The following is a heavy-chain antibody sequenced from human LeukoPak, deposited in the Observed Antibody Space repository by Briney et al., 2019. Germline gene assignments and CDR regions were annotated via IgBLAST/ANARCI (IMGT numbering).Heavy chain of an antibody. V-gene: IGHV4-39*01. CDR1: GGTISSSSYY. J-gene: IGHJ4*02. D-gene: IGHD2-15*01. CDR3: ARSQDIVVVVAAGQYYFDY. CDR2: IYYSGST. Sequence: SETLSLTCTVSGGTISSSSYYWGWIRQPPGKGLEWIGSIYYSGSTYYNPSLKSRVTISVDTSKNQFSLKLSSVTAADTAVYYCARSQDIVVVVAAGQYYFDYWGQGTLVTVSS.